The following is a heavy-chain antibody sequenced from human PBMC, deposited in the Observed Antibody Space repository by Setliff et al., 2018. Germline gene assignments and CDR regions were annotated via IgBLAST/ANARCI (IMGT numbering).Heavy chain of an antibody. CDR3: ATLLANYGSGMDV. V-gene: IGHV4-4*02. CDR2: IYHSGNT. J-gene: IGHJ6*02. D-gene: IGHD3-10*01. Sequence: ETLSLTCAVSGGSISDNNWWSWVRQPPGKGLEWIGEIYHSGNTYYNPSLKSRVTISVDTSKNQFSLKVNSVTAADTAVYYCATLLANYGSGMDVWGQGTTVTDSS. CDR1: GGSISDNNW.